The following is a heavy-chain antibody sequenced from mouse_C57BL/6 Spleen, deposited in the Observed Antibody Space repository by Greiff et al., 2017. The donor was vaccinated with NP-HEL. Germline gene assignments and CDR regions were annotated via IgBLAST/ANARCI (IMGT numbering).Heavy chain of an antibody. J-gene: IGHJ3*01. CDR3: ARPWDAGAWFAY. Sequence: EVKLMESGGGLVKPGGSLKLSCAASGFTFSDYGMHWVRQAPEKGLEWVAYISSGSSTIYYADTVKGRFTISRDNAKNTLFLQMTSLRSEDTAMYYCARPWDAGAWFAYWGQGTLVTVSA. CDR1: GFTFSDYG. CDR2: ISSGSSTI. D-gene: IGHD4-1*01. V-gene: IGHV5-17*01.